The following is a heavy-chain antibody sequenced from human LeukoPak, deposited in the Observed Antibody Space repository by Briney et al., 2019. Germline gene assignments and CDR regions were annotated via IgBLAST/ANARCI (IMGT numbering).Heavy chain of an antibody. J-gene: IGHJ6*02. D-gene: IGHD3-16*01. V-gene: IGHV3-66*01. Sequence: PGGSLRLSCAASGFTVSSNYMSWVRQAPGKGLEWVSVIYSGGSTYYADSVKGRFTISRDNSKNTPYLQMNSLRAEDTAVYYCARGPRGGYYGMDVWGQGTTVTVSS. CDR3: ARGPRGGYYGMDV. CDR2: IYSGGST. CDR1: GFTVSSNY.